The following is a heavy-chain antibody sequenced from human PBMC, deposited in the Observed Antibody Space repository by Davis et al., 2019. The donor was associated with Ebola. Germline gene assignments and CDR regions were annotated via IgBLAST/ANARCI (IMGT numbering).Heavy chain of an antibody. CDR3: ARGEDCTSASCSTY. CDR2: INPNSGGT. V-gene: IGHV1-2*06. J-gene: IGHJ4*02. CDR1: GYTFTGYY. Sequence: ASVTVSCKASGYTFTGYYIHWVRQAPGQGLEWTGRINPNSGGTNYAQKFQGRVTMTRDTSISTAYMELSRLRSDDTAVYYCARGEDCTSASCSTYWGQGTLVTVSS. D-gene: IGHD2-2*01.